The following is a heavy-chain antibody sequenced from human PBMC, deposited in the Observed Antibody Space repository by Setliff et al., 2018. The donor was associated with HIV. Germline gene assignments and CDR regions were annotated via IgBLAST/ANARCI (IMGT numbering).Heavy chain of an antibody. V-gene: IGHV4-39*01. D-gene: IGHD3-3*01. CDR3: ARHDFWSGYHNWFDP. J-gene: IGHJ5*02. CDR2: VYYSGST. Sequence: SETLSLTCTVSGGSIRSSSYYWGWIRQPPGKGLEWIGSVYYSGSTYYNPSLESRVTISADMSKNQFSLKLSSVTAADTAMYYCARHDFWSGYHNWFDPWGQGTLVTVSS. CDR1: GGSIRSSSYY.